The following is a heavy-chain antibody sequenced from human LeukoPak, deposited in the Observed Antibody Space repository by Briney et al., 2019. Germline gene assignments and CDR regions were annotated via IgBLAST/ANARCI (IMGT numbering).Heavy chain of an antibody. V-gene: IGHV3-30*18. CDR1: GFTFSSYG. Sequence: GRSLRLSCAASGFTFSSYGMHWVRQAPGKGLEWVAVISYDGSNKYYADSVKGRFTISRDNSKNTLYLQMNSLRAEDTAVYYCAKDLGSGWTEGAFDIWGQGTMVTVSS. CDR2: ISYDGSNK. D-gene: IGHD6-19*01. J-gene: IGHJ3*02. CDR3: AKDLGSGWTEGAFDI.